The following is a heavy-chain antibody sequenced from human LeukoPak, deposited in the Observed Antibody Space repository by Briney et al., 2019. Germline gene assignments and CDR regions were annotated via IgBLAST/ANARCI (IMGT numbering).Heavy chain of an antibody. CDR1: GGSISSYY. CDR2: IYTSGST. CDR3: ARGGRYDFWSGSDYYYYGMDV. V-gene: IGHV4-4*07. D-gene: IGHD3-3*01. Sequence: SETLSLTCTVSGGSISSYYWSWIRQPAGKGLEWIGRIYTSGSTNYNPSLKSRVTMSVDTSKNQFSLKLSSVTAADTAVYYCARGGRYDFWSGSDYYYYGMDVWGQGTTVTVS. J-gene: IGHJ6*02.